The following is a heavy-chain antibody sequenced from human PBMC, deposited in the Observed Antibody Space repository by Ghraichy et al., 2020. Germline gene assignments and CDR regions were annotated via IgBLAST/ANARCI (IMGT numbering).Heavy chain of an antibody. J-gene: IGHJ6*02. D-gene: IGHD5-18*01. V-gene: IGHV4-59*08. CDR2: IYYSGST. Sequence: SETLSLTCTVSGGSISSYYWSWIRQPPGKGLEWIGYIYYSGSTNYNPSLKSRVTISVDTSKNQFSLKLSSVTAADTAVYYCARYTAMDPYYYYGMDVWGQGTTVTVSS. CDR3: ARYTAMDPYYYYGMDV. CDR1: GGSISSYY.